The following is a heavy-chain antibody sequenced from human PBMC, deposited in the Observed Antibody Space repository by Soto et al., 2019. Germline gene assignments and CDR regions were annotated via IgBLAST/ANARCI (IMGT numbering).Heavy chain of an antibody. Sequence: GGSLRLSCAASGFTFSSYGMHWVRQAPGKGLEWVAVIWYDGSNKYYADSVKGRFTISRDNSKNTLYLQMNSLRAEDTAVYSCARDFTVGAIYSGAYYYGMDVWGQGTTVTVSS. CDR2: IWYDGSNK. D-gene: IGHD1-26*01. CDR1: GFTFSSYG. V-gene: IGHV3-33*01. CDR3: ARDFTVGAIYSGAYYYGMDV. J-gene: IGHJ6*01.